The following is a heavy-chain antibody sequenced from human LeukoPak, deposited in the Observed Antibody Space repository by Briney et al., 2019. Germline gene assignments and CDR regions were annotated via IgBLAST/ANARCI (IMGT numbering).Heavy chain of an antibody. J-gene: IGHJ6*02. CDR1: GYTFSNYG. CDR3: ARGGSLYHYGMDV. CDR2: ISIYNGNT. Sequence: ASVKVSCKSSGYTFSNYGVTWVRQTPGQGLEWMGWISIYNGNTKYAQKFQGRITMTTDTSTSTAYMELRRLRFDDTAMYYCARGGSLYHYGMDVWGQGTSVTVSS. D-gene: IGHD3-16*02. V-gene: IGHV1-18*01.